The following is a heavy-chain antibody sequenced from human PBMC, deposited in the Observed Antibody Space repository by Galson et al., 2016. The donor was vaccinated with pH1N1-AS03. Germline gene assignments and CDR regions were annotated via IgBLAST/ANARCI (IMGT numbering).Heavy chain of an antibody. D-gene: IGHD6-19*01. CDR3: TRASGSGWYGSYYDY. CDR1: GFNFSTYS. CDR2: ISYDGTKK. V-gene: IGHV3-30*04. Sequence: SLRLSCAASGFNFSTYSVHWVRQPPGRGLQRVALISYDGTKKFYADSVKGRFTISRDTSKNTLYLQMNSLRVEDTALYYCTRASGSGWYGSYYDYWGQGTLVPVSS. J-gene: IGHJ4*02.